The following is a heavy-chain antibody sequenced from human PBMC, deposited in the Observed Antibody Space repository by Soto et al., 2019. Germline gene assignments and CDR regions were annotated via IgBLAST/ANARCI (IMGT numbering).Heavy chain of an antibody. Sequence: GGSLRLSCAASGFTFSSYGMHWVRQAPGKGLGWVAVIWYDGSNKYYADSVKGRFTISRDNSKNTLYLQMNSLRAEDTAVYYCARDGEWLVRHSAHHDYYYDGMDV. J-gene: IGHJ6*01. CDR2: IWYDGSNK. CDR3: ARDGEWLVRHSAHHDYYYDGMDV. D-gene: IGHD6-19*01. CDR1: GFTFSSYG. V-gene: IGHV3-33*01.